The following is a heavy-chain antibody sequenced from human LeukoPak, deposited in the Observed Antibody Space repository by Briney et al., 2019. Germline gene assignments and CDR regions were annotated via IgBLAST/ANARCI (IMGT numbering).Heavy chain of an antibody. CDR1: GGSINNYY. D-gene: IGHD4-17*01. CDR3: ARGGDYGDLRYFDY. Sequence: PSETLSLTCTVSGGSINNYYWSWIRQPPGKGLEWIGYIYYRGSTNYVPSLKSRVTFSIDTSKNQFSLKLNAVTAADTAVYYCARGGDYGDLRYFDYWGQGTLVTVSS. J-gene: IGHJ4*02. V-gene: IGHV4-59*01. CDR2: IYYRGST.